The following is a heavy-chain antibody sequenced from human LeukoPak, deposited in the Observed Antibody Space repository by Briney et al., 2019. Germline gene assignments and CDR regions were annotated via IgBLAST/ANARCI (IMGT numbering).Heavy chain of an antibody. CDR3: ARHGSRWLQWRSPTNYFDY. CDR2: IYPGDSDT. J-gene: IGHJ4*02. Sequence: GESLKISCKGSGYSFTNYWIGWVRQMPGKGLEWMGIIYPGDSDTRYSPSFQGQVTISADRSISTAYLQWSSLKASDTAMYYCARHGSRWLQWRSPTNYFDYWGQGTLVTVSS. CDR1: GYSFTNYW. V-gene: IGHV5-51*01. D-gene: IGHD5-24*01.